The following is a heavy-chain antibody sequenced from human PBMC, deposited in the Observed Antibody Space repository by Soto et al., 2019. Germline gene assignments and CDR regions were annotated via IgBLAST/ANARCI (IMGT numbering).Heavy chain of an antibody. V-gene: IGHV4-34*01. CDR3: ARGESDGLGRFDP. CDR1: GGSFSGYY. Sequence: SETLSLTCAVYGGSFSGYYWSWIRQPPGKGLEWIGEINHSGSTNYNPSLKSRVTISVDTSKNQFSLKLSSVTAADTAVYYCARGESDGLGRFDPWGQGTLVTVSS. CDR2: INHSGST. J-gene: IGHJ5*02. D-gene: IGHD3-16*01.